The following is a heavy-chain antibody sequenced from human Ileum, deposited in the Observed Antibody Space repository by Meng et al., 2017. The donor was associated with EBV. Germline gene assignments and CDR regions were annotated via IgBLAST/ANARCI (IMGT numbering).Heavy chain of an antibody. CDR2: MNPTSGRT. V-gene: IGHV1-8*01. D-gene: IGHD3-10*01. CDR1: GYIFTSDD. CDR3: ARGTTKIRGIILPPPI. Sequence: GRLVQSGSEVKKPGASVTVSCKASGYIFTSDDVNWVRQTPGQGLEWIGWMNPTSGRTGYAQKFQGRVTMTSNTSVSTAYLHLSSLTSEDTALYYCARGTTKIRGIILPPPIWGQGSLVTVSS. J-gene: IGHJ1*01.